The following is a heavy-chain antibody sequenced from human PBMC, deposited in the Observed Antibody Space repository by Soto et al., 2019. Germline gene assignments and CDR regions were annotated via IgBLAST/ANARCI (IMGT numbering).Heavy chain of an antibody. J-gene: IGHJ4*02. CDR1: GFSLSTSGMC. Sequence: SGPTLVNPTQTLTLTCTFSGFSLSTSGMCVSWIRQPPGKALEWLARIDWDDDKYYSTSLKTRLTISRDTSKNQVVLTMTNMDPVDTATYYCARMTGMTPKRYFDYWGQGTLVTVSS. V-gene: IGHV2-70*11. CDR2: IDWDDDK. CDR3: ARMTGMTPKRYFDY. D-gene: IGHD2-15*01.